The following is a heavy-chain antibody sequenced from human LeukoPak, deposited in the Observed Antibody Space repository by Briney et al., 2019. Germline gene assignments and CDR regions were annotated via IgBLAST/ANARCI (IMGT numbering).Heavy chain of an antibody. CDR1: GFTFSSYA. Sequence: PGGSLRLSCAASGFTFSSYAMSWVRQAPGKGLEWVSAISGSGGSTCYADSVKGRFTISRDNSKNTLYLQMNSLRAEDTAVYYCAKDLGYYDSSGYFGYWGQGTLVTVSS. D-gene: IGHD3-22*01. CDR3: AKDLGYYDSSGYFGY. V-gene: IGHV3-23*01. J-gene: IGHJ4*02. CDR2: ISGSGGST.